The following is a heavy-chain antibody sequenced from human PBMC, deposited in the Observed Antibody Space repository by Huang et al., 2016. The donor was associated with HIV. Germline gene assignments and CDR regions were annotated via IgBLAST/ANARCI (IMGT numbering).Heavy chain of an antibody. J-gene: IGHJ6*03. V-gene: IGHV3-30*02. D-gene: IGHD4-17*01. Sequence: QVQLVESGGGVVQPGGSLRLSCSASGFTFSRSGMHWVSQAPVKCPAWVAFMRSYVTTTCYPYTLQGRFIIARDNARNKLFLQVNILRSEDTGVSYCAKDPHDNCDYSLYQYYYYLVVCGKGTTVTVSS. CDR3: AKDPHDNCDYSLYQYYYYLVV. CDR1: GFTFSRSG. CDR2: MRSYVTTT.